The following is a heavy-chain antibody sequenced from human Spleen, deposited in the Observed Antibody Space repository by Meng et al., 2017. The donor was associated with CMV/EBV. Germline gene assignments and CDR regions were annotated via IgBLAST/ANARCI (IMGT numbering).Heavy chain of an antibody. CDR3: VRDPGDCASVNCQGVDP. J-gene: IGHJ5*02. D-gene: IGHD2-8*02. V-gene: IGHV4-38-2*02. CDR2: IFHSGTT. Sequence: SETLSLTCTVSGYPISNGYYWGWMRQSPGKGLEWIGNIFHSGTTYYNPSLKSRVTISVDTSKNQFSLNLSSVTAADTAVYYCVRDPGDCASVNCQGVDPWGQGTLVTVSS. CDR1: GYPISNGYY.